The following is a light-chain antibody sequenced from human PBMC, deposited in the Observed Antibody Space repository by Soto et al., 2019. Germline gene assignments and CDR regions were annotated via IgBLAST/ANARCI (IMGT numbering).Light chain of an antibody. CDR2: EVT. J-gene: IGLJ3*02. V-gene: IGLV2-8*01. Sequence: QSALTQPPSASGSPGQSVTISCTGNSSDVGAYKYVSWYQQYPGKAPKLMIYEVTKRPSGVPDRFSGSKSGNTASLTVSGLQAEEEADYYCTSYVGNDIWVFGGGTKVTVL. CDR1: SSDVGAYKY. CDR3: TSYVGNDIWV.